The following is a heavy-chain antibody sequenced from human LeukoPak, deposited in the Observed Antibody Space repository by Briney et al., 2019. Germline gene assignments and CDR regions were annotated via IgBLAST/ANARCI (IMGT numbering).Heavy chain of an antibody. V-gene: IGHV3-30*04. Sequence: GGSLRLSCAASGFIFSNYAMHWVRQAPGKGLDWVTVISYHGSDKFYADSVKGRFTISRDNSKNTLYLQMNSLRAEDTAVYYCARETGSAVGSTDFDYWGQGTLVTVSS. CDR2: ISYHGSDK. CDR1: GFIFSNYA. CDR3: ARETGSAVGSTDFDY. J-gene: IGHJ4*02. D-gene: IGHD4-17*01.